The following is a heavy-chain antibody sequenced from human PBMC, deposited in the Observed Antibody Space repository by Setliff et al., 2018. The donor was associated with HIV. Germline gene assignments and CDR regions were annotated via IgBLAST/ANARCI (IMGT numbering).Heavy chain of an antibody. J-gene: IGHJ4*02. Sequence: HPGGSLRLSCAASGFTFSNYWMSWVRQAPGKGLEWVANIKQDGSEKYYVDSVKGRFTISRDNAQNSLDLQMSSLRAEDTAVYYCASVSDFWSVSFGYWAREPWSPSPQ. CDR2: IKQDGSEK. CDR3: ASVSDFWSVSFGY. D-gene: IGHD3-3*01. CDR1: GFTFSNYW. V-gene: IGHV3-7*03.